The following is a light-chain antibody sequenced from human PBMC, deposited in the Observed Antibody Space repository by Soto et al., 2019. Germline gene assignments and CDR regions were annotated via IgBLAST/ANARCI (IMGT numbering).Light chain of an antibody. V-gene: IGKV2-28*01. J-gene: IGKJ1*01. CDR2: LGS. CDR1: QSLLYSNGYNY. Sequence: DIVMTQSPLSLPVTPGEPASISCRSSQSLLYSNGYNYLDWYLQKPGQSPQLLISLGSDRASGVPYRFSDSGSGIDFTLKISRVEAEDVVLYYCMQSLQSPWTFGQGTTVEIK. CDR3: MQSLQSPWT.